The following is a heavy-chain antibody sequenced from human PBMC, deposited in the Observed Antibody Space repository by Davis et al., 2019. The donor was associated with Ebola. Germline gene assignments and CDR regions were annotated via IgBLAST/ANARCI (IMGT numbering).Heavy chain of an antibody. CDR3: ARDEGGDYVPYYFDY. Sequence: GESLKISCAASGFTFSSYSMNWVRQAPGKGLEWVSSISSSSSYIYYADSVKGRFTISRDNAKNSLYLQMNSLRAEDTAVYHCARDEGGDYVPYYFDYWGQGTLVTVSS. CDR1: GFTFSSYS. J-gene: IGHJ4*02. D-gene: IGHD4-17*01. CDR2: ISSSSSYI. V-gene: IGHV3-21*01.